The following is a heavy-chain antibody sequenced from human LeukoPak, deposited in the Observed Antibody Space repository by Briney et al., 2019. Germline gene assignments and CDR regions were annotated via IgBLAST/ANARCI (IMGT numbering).Heavy chain of an antibody. V-gene: IGHV3-15*01. CDR2: IKSNTDGGTT. CDR1: GLTFTKAW. Sequence: PGGSLRLSCAASGLTFTKAWMTWVRQAPGEGLEWVGRIKSNTDGGTTDYAAPVKGRFTISRDDSKNTLYLQMNSLKTEDTAVYYCTPNPYDRSGYHIWGQGTMVTVSS. D-gene: IGHD3-22*01. J-gene: IGHJ3*02. CDR3: TPNPYDRSGYHI.